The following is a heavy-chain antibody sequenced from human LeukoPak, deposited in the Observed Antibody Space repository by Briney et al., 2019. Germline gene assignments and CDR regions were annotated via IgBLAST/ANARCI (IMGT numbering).Heavy chain of an antibody. V-gene: IGHV3-7*01. D-gene: IGHD6-13*01. CDR2: IKQDGSDK. J-gene: IGHJ4*02. CDR3: AIIPRAAAGPSARSPFHY. Sequence: GGSLRLSCAASGFTFSSYWMNWVRQAPGKGLEWVANIKQDGSDKYYVDSVKGRFTISRDNAKNSLYLQMNSLRAEDTAVYYCAIIPRAAAGPSARSPFHYWGQGTLVTVSS. CDR1: GFTFSSYW.